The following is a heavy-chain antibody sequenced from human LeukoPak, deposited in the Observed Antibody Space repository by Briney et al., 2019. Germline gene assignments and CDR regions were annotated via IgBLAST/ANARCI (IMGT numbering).Heavy chain of an antibody. Sequence: SETLSLTCAVYGGSFSGYYWGWIRQPPGKGLEWIGTIYYSGSTYYNPSLKSRVTISVDTSKNLFSLKLSSVTAADTAVCYCARHRIAAADDAFEIWGQGTRVTVSS. J-gene: IGHJ3*02. CDR2: IYYSGST. V-gene: IGHV4-39*01. CDR1: GGSFSGYY. D-gene: IGHD6-13*01. CDR3: ARHRIAAADDAFEI.